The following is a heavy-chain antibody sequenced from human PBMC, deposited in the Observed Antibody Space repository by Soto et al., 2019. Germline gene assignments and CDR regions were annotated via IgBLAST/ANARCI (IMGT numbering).Heavy chain of an antibody. CDR3: ARAYSDCWYYLDY. CDR1: GFTFSSYP. V-gene: IGHV3-23*01. Sequence: EVQLLESGGGLVQPGGSLRLSCAASGFTFSSYPMTWVRQAPGKGLEWVSAISAGGGSTNYGDSVKGRFSISRDNSRNTLDLQMNSLRAEDTALYYCARAYSDCWYYLDYWGQGTLVTVSS. J-gene: IGHJ4*02. D-gene: IGHD6-19*01. CDR2: ISAGGGST.